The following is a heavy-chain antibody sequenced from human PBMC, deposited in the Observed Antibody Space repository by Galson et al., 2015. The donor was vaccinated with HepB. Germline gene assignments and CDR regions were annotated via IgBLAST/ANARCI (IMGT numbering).Heavy chain of an antibody. J-gene: IGHJ3*02. Sequence: LSLTCAVYGGSFSGYYWSWIRQPPGKGLEWIGEINHSGSTNYNPSLKSRVTISVDTSKNQFSLKLSSVTAADTAVYYCARVGAVAAPGAFDIWGQGTMVTVSS. CDR3: ARVGAVAAPGAFDI. D-gene: IGHD6-19*01. CDR1: GGSFSGYY. V-gene: IGHV4-34*01. CDR2: INHSGST.